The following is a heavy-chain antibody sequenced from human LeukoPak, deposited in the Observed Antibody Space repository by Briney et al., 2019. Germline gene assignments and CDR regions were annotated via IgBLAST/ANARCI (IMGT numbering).Heavy chain of an antibody. Sequence: PGGSLRLSCAASGFTFSSYGMHWVRQAPGKGLEWVAVIWYDGSNKYYADSMKGRFTTSRDNSKNMLSVQMNSLTAGDTATYYCQLATDCWGQGTLDTVSS. CDR2: IWYDGSNK. V-gene: IGHV3-33*03. CDR1: GFTFSSYG. D-gene: IGHD6-6*01. J-gene: IGHJ4*02. CDR3: QLATDC.